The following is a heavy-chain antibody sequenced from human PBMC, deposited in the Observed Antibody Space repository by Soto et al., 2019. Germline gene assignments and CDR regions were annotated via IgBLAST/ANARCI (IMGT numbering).Heavy chain of an antibody. D-gene: IGHD5-18*01. CDR3: ASRYGSCFDY. CDR1: GGSISGSNW. J-gene: IGHJ4*01. CDR2: ISHSGST. Sequence: SETLSLTCAVSGGSISGSNWWSWVRQPPGMGLEWIGEISHSGSTNYNPSLKSRVTISVDNSKNQFSLKLSSVTAADTAVYYCASRYGSCFDYLGQGTLVTVSS. V-gene: IGHV4-4*02.